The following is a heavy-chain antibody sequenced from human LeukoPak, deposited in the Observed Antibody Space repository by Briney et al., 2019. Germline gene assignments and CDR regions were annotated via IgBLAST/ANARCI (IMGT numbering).Heavy chain of an antibody. V-gene: IGHV3-30*02. Sequence: PGGSLRLSCAASGFTFSSIGMHWVRQAPGKGLEWLAFIRYDGSNKYYADSMKGRLTISRDNPKNTLYLEMNSLRPEDTAMYYCAKGRATAVANWYFGLWGRGTLVTVSS. CDR1: GFTFSSIG. J-gene: IGHJ2*01. CDR2: IRYDGSNK. D-gene: IGHD5-18*01. CDR3: AKGRATAVANWYFGL.